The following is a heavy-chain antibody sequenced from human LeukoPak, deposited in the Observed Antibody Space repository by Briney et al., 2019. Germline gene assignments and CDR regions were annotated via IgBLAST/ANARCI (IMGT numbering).Heavy chain of an antibody. CDR3: ARFPNYVRAFAI. Sequence: GGSLRLSCAASGFTFSSCWMSWVRQATGKGLEWVANRKQEGSGKYYVDSVKGPFTISRDNAQNSLSLQMTSPRPEDTAVYYCARFPNYVRAFAIWGQATMVTVSS. CDR2: RKQEGSGK. CDR1: GFTFSSCW. J-gene: IGHJ3*02. V-gene: IGHV3-7*01. D-gene: IGHD4/OR15-4a*01.